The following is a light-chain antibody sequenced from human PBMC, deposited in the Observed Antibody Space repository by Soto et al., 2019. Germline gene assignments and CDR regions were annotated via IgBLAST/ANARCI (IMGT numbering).Light chain of an antibody. V-gene: IGKV1-27*01. J-gene: IGKJ1*01. Sequence: GDRVTITCRASQGIGNYLAWYQQKPGKVPKLLIYAASTLQVAVSSRFSGSGSGTDFTLTISSLQPEDVATYYCQKYNSAPPWTFGQGTKVDTK. CDR3: QKYNSAPPWT. CDR1: QGIGNY. CDR2: AAS.